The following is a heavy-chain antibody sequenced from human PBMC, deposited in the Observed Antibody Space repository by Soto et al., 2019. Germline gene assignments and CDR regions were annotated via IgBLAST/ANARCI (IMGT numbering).Heavy chain of an antibody. D-gene: IGHD1-26*01. J-gene: IGHJ3*01. CDR1: GGSLSSYY. CDR2: IYYSGST. Sequence: PSETRSLTCTGSGGSLSSYYWSWFRQPPGKGLEWIGYIYYSGSTNYNPSLKSRVTISVDTSKNQFSLKLSSVTAADTAVYYCASPRFRPGPRASDIRGQTTM. V-gene: IGHV4-59*08. CDR3: ASPRFRPGPRASDI.